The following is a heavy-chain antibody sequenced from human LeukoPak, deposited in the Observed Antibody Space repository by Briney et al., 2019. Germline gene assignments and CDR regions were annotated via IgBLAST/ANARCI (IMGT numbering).Heavy chain of an antibody. D-gene: IGHD1-26*01. Sequence: ASVKVSCKVSGYTLTELSMHWVRQAPGKGLEWMGGFDPEDGETIYAQKFQGRVTMTEDTSTDTAYMELSSLRSEDTAVYYCATRAPRANWLDPWGQGTLVTVSS. CDR1: GYTLTELS. CDR3: ATRAPRANWLDP. V-gene: IGHV1-24*01. CDR2: FDPEDGET. J-gene: IGHJ5*02.